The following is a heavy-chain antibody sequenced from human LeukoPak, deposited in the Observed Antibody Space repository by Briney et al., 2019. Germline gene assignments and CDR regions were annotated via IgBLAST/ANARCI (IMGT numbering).Heavy chain of an antibody. J-gene: IGHJ3*02. CDR3: ARDKLRSTWYYGSGSYYDAFDI. D-gene: IGHD3-10*01. CDR2: IYYSGST. Sequence: SETLSLTCTVSGGSISSYYWIWVRQPPGKGLEWIGYIYYSGSTNYNPSLMSRVTISVDTSKNQFSLKLSSVTAADTAVYYCARDKLRSTWYYGSGSYYDAFDIWGQGTMVTVSS. CDR1: GGSISSYY. V-gene: IGHV4-59*01.